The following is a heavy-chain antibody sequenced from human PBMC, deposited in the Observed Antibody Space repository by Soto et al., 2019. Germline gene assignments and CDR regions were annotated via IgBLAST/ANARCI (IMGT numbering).Heavy chain of an antibody. D-gene: IGHD6-13*01. V-gene: IGHV3-9*01. CDR3: AKGISTAAAGKNDY. Sequence: EVQLVESGGGLVQPGRSLRLSCAASGFTFDDYAMHWVRQAPGKGLEWVSGISWNSGSIGYADSVKGRFTISRDNAKNSLYLQMNSLRAEDTALYYCAKGISTAAAGKNDYWGQGTLVTVSS. CDR1: GFTFDDYA. CDR2: ISWNSGSI. J-gene: IGHJ4*02.